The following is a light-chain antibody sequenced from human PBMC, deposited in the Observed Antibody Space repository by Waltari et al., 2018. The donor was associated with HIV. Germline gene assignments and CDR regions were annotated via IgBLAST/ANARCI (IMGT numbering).Light chain of an antibody. V-gene: IGLV1-44*01. J-gene: IGLJ3*02. CDR2: SNN. CDR1: ISNIGSNT. Sequence: QSVLTQPPSASGTPGQRVTISCSGSISNIGSNTVTWYQQLPGTAPKVLLYSNNQRPSGVPDRFSGSKSGTSASLAISGLQSEDEADYYCAAWDDSLGGVVFGGGTKLTVL. CDR3: AAWDDSLGGVV.